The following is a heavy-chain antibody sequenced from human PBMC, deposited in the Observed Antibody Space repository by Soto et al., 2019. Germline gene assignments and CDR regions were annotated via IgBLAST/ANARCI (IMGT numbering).Heavy chain of an antibody. Sequence: EVQLVASGGGVVRPGGAIRLSCAASGFGLDDYGMSWVRQGTGKGLEWVATINRHGDSNTYADSVKGRFTISRDNSKNYLYLQKNSLSDEHTNFYYCARGHMWGYQDVDYGESWGQGTLVTVS. D-gene: IGHD4-17*01. J-gene: IGHJ5*02. CDR2: INRHGDSN. V-gene: IGHV3-20*04. CDR1: GFGLDDYG. CDR3: ARGHMWGYQDVDYGES.